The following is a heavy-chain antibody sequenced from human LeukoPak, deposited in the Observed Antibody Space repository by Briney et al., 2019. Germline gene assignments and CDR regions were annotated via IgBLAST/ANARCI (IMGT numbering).Heavy chain of an antibody. V-gene: IGHV4-39*01. J-gene: IGHJ6*02. CDR3: ARQLYSSATV. Sequence: KPSETLPLTCTVSGVSISSSNYFWGWIRQPPGKGLEWIGNIYYSGSTYYNPSLKSRVTISVDTSKNQFSLQLSSVTVADTAVYYCARQLYSSATVWGQGTTVTVSS. CDR2: IYYSGST. D-gene: IGHD6-25*01. CDR1: GVSISSSNYF.